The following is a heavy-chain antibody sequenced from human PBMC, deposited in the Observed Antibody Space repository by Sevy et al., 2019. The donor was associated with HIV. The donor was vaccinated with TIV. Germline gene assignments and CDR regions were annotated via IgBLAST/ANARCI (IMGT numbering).Heavy chain of an antibody. J-gene: IGHJ3*02. D-gene: IGHD3-22*01. V-gene: IGHV3-33*01. CDR1: GFTFSSYG. CDR3: ASLPNNYYDSGGFSGNDAFDI. CDR2: IWNDRSNK. Sequence: GGSLRLSCAASGFTFSSYGMHWVRQAPGKGLEWVAVIWNDRSNKHYADSVKGRFTISRDNSKNTLYLQMNSLRAEDTAGYYCASLPNNYYDSGGFSGNDAFDIWGQGTMVTVSS.